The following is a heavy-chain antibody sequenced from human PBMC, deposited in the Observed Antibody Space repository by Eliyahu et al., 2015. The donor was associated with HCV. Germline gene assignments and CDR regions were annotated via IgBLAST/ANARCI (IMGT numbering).Heavy chain of an antibody. V-gene: IGHV3-48*02. CDR2: ISSTGNTI. CDR1: GFSLYRHG. CDR3: ARGYDYYDTSGHFDF. Sequence: EVQLVESGGGVVQPGGSLRLSCAASGFSLYRHGMSWVRQAPGKALEWVSFISSTGNTIFYADSVRGRFTISRDNAKNSLYLQMNSLRDEDTAVYYCARGYDYYDTSGHFDFWGQGTLVTVSS. J-gene: IGHJ4*02. D-gene: IGHD3-22*01.